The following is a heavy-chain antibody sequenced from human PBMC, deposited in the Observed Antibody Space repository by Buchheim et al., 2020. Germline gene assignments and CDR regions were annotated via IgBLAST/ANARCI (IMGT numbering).Heavy chain of an antibody. Sequence: EVQLLESGGGLAQPGGSLRLSCAASGFTFSIYAMSWVRQAPGQGLEWVSVISGSGGSTKYADSVKGRFTISRDNSRKMVFLQMNSLRAEDTAVYYCTKVGAGRSYYYYGMDVWGQGTT. CDR1: GFTFSIYA. CDR2: ISGSGGST. V-gene: IGHV3-23*01. J-gene: IGHJ6*02. CDR3: TKVGAGRSYYYYGMDV.